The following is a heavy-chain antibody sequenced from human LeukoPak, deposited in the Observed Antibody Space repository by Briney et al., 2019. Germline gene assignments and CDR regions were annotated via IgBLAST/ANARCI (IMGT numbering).Heavy chain of an antibody. D-gene: IGHD5-18*01. V-gene: IGHV3-11*01. CDR2: ISSSGSTI. Sequence: GGSLRLSCAASGFTFSDYYMSWIRQAPGRGLESVSYISSSGSTIYYADSVKGRFTISRDNAKNSLYLQMNSLRAEDTAVYYCATRPLEGYSYGYEGYWGQGTLVTVSS. CDR3: ATRPLEGYSYGYEGY. CDR1: GFTFSDYY. J-gene: IGHJ4*02.